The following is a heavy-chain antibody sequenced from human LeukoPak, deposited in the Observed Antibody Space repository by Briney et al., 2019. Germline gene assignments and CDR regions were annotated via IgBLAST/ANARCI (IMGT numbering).Heavy chain of an antibody. J-gene: IGHJ4*02. Sequence: GGSLRLSSEASGFTFSHYAMHWVRQSPGKGLEWVALISYDGSNIQYADSVKGRFTISRDNSKNTLYLQMNTLRTEDTALYYCARDRAAAPWGYFDYWGQGTLVTVSS. CDR2: ISYDGSNI. CDR3: ARDRAAAPWGYFDY. V-gene: IGHV3-30-3*01. D-gene: IGHD6-13*01. CDR1: GFTFSHYA.